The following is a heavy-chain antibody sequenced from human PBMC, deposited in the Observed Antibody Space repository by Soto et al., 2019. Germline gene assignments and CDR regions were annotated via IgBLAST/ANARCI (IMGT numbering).Heavy chain of an antibody. V-gene: IGHV4-39*01. D-gene: IGHD2-8*02. J-gene: IGHJ4*02. CDR1: GGSISSSSYY. CDR3: ARLAVLATNSYYFDF. Sequence: SETLSLTCTVSGGSISSSSYYWGWIRQPPGKGLEWIGSIYYSGSTYYNPSLKSRVTISVDTSRNQFSLKLSSVTAADTAVYFCARLAVLATNSYYFDFWGPGALVTVSS. CDR2: IYYSGST.